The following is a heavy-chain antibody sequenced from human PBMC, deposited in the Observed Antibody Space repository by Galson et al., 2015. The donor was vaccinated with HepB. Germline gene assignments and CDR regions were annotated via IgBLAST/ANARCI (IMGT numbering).Heavy chain of an antibody. CDR3: TTVGCSSTSCYMHYYYGMDV. Sequence: SLRLSCAASGFTFSNAWMSWVRQAPGKGLEWVGRIKSKTDGGTTDYAAPVKGRFTISRDDSKNTLYLQMNSLKTEDTAVYYCTTVGCSSTSCYMHYYYGMDVWGQGTTVTVSS. D-gene: IGHD2-2*01. CDR2: IKSKTDGGTT. J-gene: IGHJ6*02. CDR1: GFTFSNAW. V-gene: IGHV3-15*01.